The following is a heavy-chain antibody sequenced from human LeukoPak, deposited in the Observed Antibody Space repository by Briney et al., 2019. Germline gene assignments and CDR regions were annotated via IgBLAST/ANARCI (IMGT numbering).Heavy chain of an antibody. D-gene: IGHD6-13*01. CDR3: TTGIAAAGAQYYFDY. CDR1: GGSISSYY. J-gene: IGHJ4*02. Sequence: SSETLSLTCTVSGGSISSYYWSWVRQAPGKGLEWVGRIKSKTDGGTTDYAAPVKGRFTISRDDSKNTLYLQMNSLKTEDTAVYYCTTGIAAAGAQYYFDYWGQGTLVTVSS. V-gene: IGHV3-15*01. CDR2: IKSKTDGGTT.